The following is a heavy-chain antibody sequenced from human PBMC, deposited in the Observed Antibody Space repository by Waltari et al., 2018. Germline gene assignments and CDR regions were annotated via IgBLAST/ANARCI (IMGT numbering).Heavy chain of an antibody. CDR2: IWYDGSNK. CDR3: ARDVIGFDY. V-gene: IGHV3-33*01. Sequence: QVQLVESGGGVVQPGRSLRLSCAASGFTFSSYGMHWVRQAPGKGLEGVAVIWYDGSNKYYADSVKGRFTISRDNSKNTLYLQMNSLRAEDTAVYYCARDVIGFDYWGQGTLVTVSS. D-gene: IGHD3-10*01. CDR1: GFTFSSYG. J-gene: IGHJ4*02.